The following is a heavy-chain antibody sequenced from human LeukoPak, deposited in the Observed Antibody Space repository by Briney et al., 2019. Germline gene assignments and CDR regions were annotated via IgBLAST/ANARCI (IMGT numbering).Heavy chain of an antibody. V-gene: IGHV4-61*01. CDR3: ARAPIFYDFWRGFYTWRGNYYYYYVMDV. CDR1: GGSVSSGSYY. CDR2: IYYSGST. D-gene: IGHD3-3*01. J-gene: IGHJ6*04. Sequence: SETLSHTCTVSGGSVSSGSYYWSWIRQPPGKGLEWIGYIYYSGSTNYNPSLKSRVTISVDASKNQFSLKLSSVTAADTAVYYCARAPIFYDFWRGFYTWRGNYYYYYVMDVGAKGTRVTAS.